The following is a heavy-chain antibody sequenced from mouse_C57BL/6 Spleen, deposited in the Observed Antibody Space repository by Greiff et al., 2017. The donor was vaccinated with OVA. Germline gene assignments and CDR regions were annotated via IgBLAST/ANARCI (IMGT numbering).Heavy chain of an antibody. J-gene: IGHJ3*01. D-gene: IGHD4-1*01. Sequence: QVQLKQPGAELVKPGASVKLSCKASGYTFTSYWMQWVKQRPGQGLEWIGEIDPSDGYTNYNQKFKGKATLTVDTSSSTADMQLSSLTAEDSAVYYCARSNWAWFAYWGQGTLVTVSA. V-gene: IGHV1-50*01. CDR3: ARSNWAWFAY. CDR2: IDPSDGYT. CDR1: GYTFTSYW.